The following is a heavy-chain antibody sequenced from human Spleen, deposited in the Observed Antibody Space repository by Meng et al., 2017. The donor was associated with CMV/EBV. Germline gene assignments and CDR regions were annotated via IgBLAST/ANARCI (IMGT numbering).Heavy chain of an antibody. V-gene: IGHV4-34*01. J-gene: IGHJ4*02. CDR3: ARQGYCSSTDCYSDY. D-gene: IGHD2-2*01. CDR1: GGSFSGYY. Sequence: VYGGSFSGYYWSWIRQPPGRGLEWIGEVNHSGRTNYNPSLKSRVAISVDTSKNQFSLKLSSVTAADTAVYYCARQGYCSSTDCYSDYWGQGTLVTVSS. CDR2: VNHSGRT.